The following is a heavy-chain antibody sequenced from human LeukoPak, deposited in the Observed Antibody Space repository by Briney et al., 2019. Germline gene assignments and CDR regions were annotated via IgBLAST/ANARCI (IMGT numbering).Heavy chain of an antibody. D-gene: IGHD3-10*01. CDR1: GFTFSRYW. V-gene: IGHV3-74*01. Sequence: GGSLRLSCAASGFTFSRYWMHWVRQAPGKGLVWVSRIGDDGSTTAYTDSVKGRFTISRDNAKNTLYLQMNSLRAEDTAVYYCARASRGNWFDPWGQGTLVTVSS. CDR3: ARASRGNWFDP. CDR2: IGDDGSTT. J-gene: IGHJ5*02.